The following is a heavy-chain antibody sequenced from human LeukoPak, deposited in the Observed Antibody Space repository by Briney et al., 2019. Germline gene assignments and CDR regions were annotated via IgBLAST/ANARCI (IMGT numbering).Heavy chain of an antibody. J-gene: IGHJ3*02. Sequence: ASVKVSCKASGYTFTSNGISWVRQAPGQGLEWMGWISAYNGNTNYAQKLQGRVTMTTDASTSTAYMELRSLRSDDTAVYYCARVYYDSSGYYYFRAFDIWGQGTMVTVSS. CDR2: ISAYNGNT. V-gene: IGHV1-18*01. D-gene: IGHD3-22*01. CDR1: GYTFTSNG. CDR3: ARVYYDSSGYYYFRAFDI.